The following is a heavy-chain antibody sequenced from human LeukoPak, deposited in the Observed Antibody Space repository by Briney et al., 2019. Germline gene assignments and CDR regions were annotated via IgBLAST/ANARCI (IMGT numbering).Heavy chain of an antibody. V-gene: IGHV7-4-1*02. CDR2: INTNTGNP. D-gene: IGHD4-11*01. CDR1: GYTFTSNA. Sequence: ASVKVSCKASGYTFTSNAMNWVRQAPGQGLEWMGWINTNTGNPAYAQGFTGRFVFSLYTSVSTAYLQISTLRAEDTAVYYCARGPYSGMDVWGQGTTVTVSS. CDR3: ARGPYSGMDV. J-gene: IGHJ6*02.